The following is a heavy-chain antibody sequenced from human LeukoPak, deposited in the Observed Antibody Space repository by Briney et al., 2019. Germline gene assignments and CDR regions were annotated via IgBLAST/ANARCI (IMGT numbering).Heavy chain of an antibody. D-gene: IGHD3-10*01. J-gene: IGHJ4*02. Sequence: SETLSLTCAVYGGSFSGYYWSWIRQPPGKGLEWIGEINRSGSTNYNPSLKSRVTISVDTSKNQFSLKLRSVTAADTAAYYCVVLFRRGSGSYYIDYWGQGTLVTVSS. CDR1: GGSFSGYY. V-gene: IGHV4-34*01. CDR3: VVLFRRGSGSYYIDY. CDR2: INRSGST.